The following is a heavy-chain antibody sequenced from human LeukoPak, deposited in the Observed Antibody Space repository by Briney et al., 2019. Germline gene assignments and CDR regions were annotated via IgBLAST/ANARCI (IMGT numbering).Heavy chain of an antibody. CDR1: GFTFSSYW. Sequence: GGSLRLSFAASGFTFSSYWMSWVRQAPGKGLEWVANIKQDGSEKYYVDSVKGRFTISRDNAKNSLYLQMNSLRAEDTAVYYRARDGDYFGFDYWGQGTLVTVSS. J-gene: IGHJ4*02. D-gene: IGHD4-17*01. V-gene: IGHV3-7*01. CDR3: ARDGDYFGFDY. CDR2: IKQDGSEK.